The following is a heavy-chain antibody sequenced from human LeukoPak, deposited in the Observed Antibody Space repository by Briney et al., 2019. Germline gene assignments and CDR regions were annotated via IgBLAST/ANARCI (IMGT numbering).Heavy chain of an antibody. CDR3: ARGDCSSTSCYAYYYYYYMDV. CDR1: GFTFSSYE. V-gene: IGHV3-48*03. J-gene: IGHJ6*03. Sequence: GGSLRLSCAASGFTFSSYEMNWVRQAPGKGLEWVSYISSSGSTIYYADSVKGRFTISRDNAKNSLYLQMNRLRAEDTAVYYCARGDCSSTSCYAYYYYYYMDVWGKGTTVTVSS. D-gene: IGHD2-2*01. CDR2: ISSSGSTI.